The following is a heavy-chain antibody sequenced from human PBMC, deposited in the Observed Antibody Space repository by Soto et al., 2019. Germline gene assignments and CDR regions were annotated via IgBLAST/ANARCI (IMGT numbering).Heavy chain of an antibody. CDR2: INHSGST. CDR1: GGSFSGYY. V-gene: IGHV4-34*01. J-gene: IGHJ4*02. CDR3: ARGRMVLMVYAPIDY. D-gene: IGHD2-8*01. Sequence: SETLSLTCAVYGGSFSGYYWGWIRQPPGKGLEWIGEINHSGSTNYNPSLKSRVTISVDTSKNQFSLKLSSVTAADTAVYYCARGRMVLMVYAPIDYWGQGTLVTVSS.